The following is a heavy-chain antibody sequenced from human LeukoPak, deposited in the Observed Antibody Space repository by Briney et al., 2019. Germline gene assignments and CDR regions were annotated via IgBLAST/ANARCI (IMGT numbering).Heavy chain of an antibody. CDR1: RGTFSSYA. CDR3: AVKGSSDYGDYVWWFDP. J-gene: IGHJ5*02. CDR2: ITPIFGTA. V-gene: IGHV1-69*01. D-gene: IGHD4-17*01. Sequence: SVNLSCKASRGTFSSYATSWVPQAPGQGLEWMGGITPIFGTANYAQKFQGRVTITADESTSTAYMELSSLRSEDTAVYYCAVKGSSDYGDYVWWFDPWGQGTLVTVSS.